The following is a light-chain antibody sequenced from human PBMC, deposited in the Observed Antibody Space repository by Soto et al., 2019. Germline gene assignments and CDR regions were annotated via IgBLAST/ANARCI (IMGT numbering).Light chain of an antibody. CDR2: GAS. V-gene: IGKV1-39*01. CDR3: QQCYNTPLT. J-gene: IGKJ1*01. CDR1: QSVGGD. Sequence: DIRMTQSPSTFSASTGDRVTLSCLASQSVGGDLAWYQQKPGQAPKLLISGASSMDSGVPARFSGGGSGTEFTLTISSLRSEDFAAYYCQQCYNTPLTFGQGTKVDIK.